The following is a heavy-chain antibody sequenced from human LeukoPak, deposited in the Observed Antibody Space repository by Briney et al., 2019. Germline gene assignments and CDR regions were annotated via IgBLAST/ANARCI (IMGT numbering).Heavy chain of an antibody. V-gene: IGHV1-2*02. CDR2: INPNINGT. J-gene: IGHJ4*02. CDR3: ARESGWELWDY. CDR1: GYTFTGYY. Sequence: ASVKVSCKASGYTFTGYYIHWVRQAPGQGLEWMGWINPNINGTNYAQKFQGRVTMTGDRSISTAYMELSRLRSDDTAVYYCARESGWELWDYWGQGTLVTVSS. D-gene: IGHD1-26*01.